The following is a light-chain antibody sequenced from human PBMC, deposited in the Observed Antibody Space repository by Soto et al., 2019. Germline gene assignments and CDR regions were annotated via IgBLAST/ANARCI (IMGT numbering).Light chain of an antibody. CDR2: DAS. J-gene: IGKJ1*01. CDR3: QQRSNWAWT. CDR1: QRVSSY. V-gene: IGKV3-11*01. Sequence: EIVLTQSPATLSLSPVERSTVSCMASQRVSSYLAWYQQKPGQAPRLLIYDASNRATGIPARFSGSGSGTDFTLTISSLEPEDFAVYYCQQRSNWAWTFGQGTKVDIK.